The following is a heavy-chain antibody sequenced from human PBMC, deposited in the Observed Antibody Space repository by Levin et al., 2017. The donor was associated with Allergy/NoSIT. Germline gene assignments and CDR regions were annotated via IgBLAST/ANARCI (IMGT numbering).Heavy chain of an antibody. Sequence: LSLTCAASGFTFRSYWMSWVRQAPGKGLEWVANIKQDGSEKYYVDSVKGRFTISRDNAKNSLYLQMNSLRAEDTAVYYCASSLLPSGYDIGNYFDYWGQGTLVTVSS. CDR1: GFTFRSYW. CDR2: IKQDGSEK. CDR3: ASSLLPSGYDIGNYFDY. J-gene: IGHJ4*02. D-gene: IGHD5-12*01. V-gene: IGHV3-7*01.